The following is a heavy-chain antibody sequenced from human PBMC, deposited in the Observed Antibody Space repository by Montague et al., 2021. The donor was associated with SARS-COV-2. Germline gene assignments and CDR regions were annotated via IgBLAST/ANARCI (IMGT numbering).Heavy chain of an antibody. Sequence: SETLSLTCTVSGGSISSNNWSWIRHPQRKGLEWIWYINNSWSTNYNPSLKIQVTISVDTSKNQFSLKLSSVTAADTGVYYCARREWRRGHVDFWGQGTLVTVSS. CDR2: INNSWST. CDR3: ARREWRRGHVDF. D-gene: IGHD5-12*01. J-gene: IGHJ4*02. V-gene: IGHV4-59*08. CDR1: GGSISSNN.